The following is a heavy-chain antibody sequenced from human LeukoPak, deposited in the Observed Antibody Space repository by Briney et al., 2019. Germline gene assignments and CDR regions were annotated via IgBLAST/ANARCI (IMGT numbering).Heavy chain of an antibody. CDR3: ARVRVSRRLATATHHPSAFDY. CDR1: GYTFTGYY. Sequence: EASVKVSCKASGYTFTGYYMHWVRQAPGQGLEWMGWINPNSGGTNYAQKFQGRVTMTRDTSISTAYMELSRLRSDDTAVYYCARVRVSRRLATATHHPSAFDYWGQGTLVTVSS. J-gene: IGHJ4*02. CDR2: INPNSGGT. V-gene: IGHV1-2*02. D-gene: IGHD2-15*01.